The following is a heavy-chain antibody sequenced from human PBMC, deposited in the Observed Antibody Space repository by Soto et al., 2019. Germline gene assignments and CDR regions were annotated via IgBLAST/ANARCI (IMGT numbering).Heavy chain of an antibody. CDR2: IIPMFGTA. CDR1: GDTFSSYA. Sequence: QVQLVQSGAEVKKPGSSVQVSCKASGDTFSSYAINWVRQAPGQGLEWMGGIIPMFGTANYAQKIKGRVTITAGESTSTVYMELSSLRSEDTAVYYCARVGPAHYYDSSGYYSPLDYWGQGTLVTVSS. J-gene: IGHJ4*02. D-gene: IGHD3-22*01. CDR3: ARVGPAHYYDSSGYYSPLDY. V-gene: IGHV1-69*01.